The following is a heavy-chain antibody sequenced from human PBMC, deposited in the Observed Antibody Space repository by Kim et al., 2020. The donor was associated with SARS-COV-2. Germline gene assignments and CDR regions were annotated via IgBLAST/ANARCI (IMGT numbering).Heavy chain of an antibody. CDR3: ARSIWSGYFHMDS. Sequence: ASVKVSCKASGYTFTDYAMNWVRQAPGQGLEWMGWLNTNTGNPTYAQGFTGRFVFSWDTSVSAAYLQISSLKAEDTAIYYCARSIWSGYFHMDSWGQGSLVTVSS. CDR2: LNTNTGNP. J-gene: IGHJ4*02. D-gene: IGHD3-3*01. CDR1: GYTFTDYA. V-gene: IGHV7-4-1*02.